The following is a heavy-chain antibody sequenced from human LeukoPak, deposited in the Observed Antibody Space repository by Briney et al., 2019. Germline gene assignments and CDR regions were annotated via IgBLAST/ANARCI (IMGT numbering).Heavy chain of an antibody. CDR3: VRRVVVVTANDKSDAFDV. D-gene: IGHD2-21*02. Sequence: SETLSLTCTVSGGSISSYYWNWIRQPPGEGLEWIGYIYYTGSSNYNPSLKSRVTISLDTSKNQFSLKLSSVTAADAAVYYCVRRVVVVTANDKSDAFDVWGQGTVVTVSS. J-gene: IGHJ3*01. V-gene: IGHV4-59*01. CDR2: IYYTGSS. CDR1: GGSISSYY.